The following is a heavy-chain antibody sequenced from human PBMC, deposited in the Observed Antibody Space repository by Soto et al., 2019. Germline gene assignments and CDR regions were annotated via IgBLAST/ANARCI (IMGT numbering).Heavy chain of an antibody. Sequence: GASVKVSCKASGYTFTSYGISWVRQAPGQGLEWMGWISAYNGNTNYAQKLQVRVTMTTDTSTSTAYMELRSLISDDTAVYYCARDHSGIGFLEWLLSQSTYYYGMDVWGQGTTVTVSS. V-gene: IGHV1-18*01. CDR2: ISAYNGNT. D-gene: IGHD3-3*01. J-gene: IGHJ6*02. CDR3: ARDHSGIGFLEWLLSQSTYYYGMDV. CDR1: GYTFTSYG.